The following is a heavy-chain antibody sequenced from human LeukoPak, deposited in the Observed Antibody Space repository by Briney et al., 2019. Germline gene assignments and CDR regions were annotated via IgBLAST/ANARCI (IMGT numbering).Heavy chain of an antibody. CDR1: GFSLSSYA. V-gene: IGHV3-23*01. CDR2: ISSTDAGT. CDR3: AELGITMIGGV. J-gene: IGHJ6*04. Sequence: GGSLRLSCAASGFSLSSYAMSWVRQAPGKGLEWVSAISSTDAGTYHADSVRGRFTISRDNAKNSLYLQMNSLRAEDTAVYYCAELGITMIGGVWGKGTTVTISS. D-gene: IGHD3-10*02.